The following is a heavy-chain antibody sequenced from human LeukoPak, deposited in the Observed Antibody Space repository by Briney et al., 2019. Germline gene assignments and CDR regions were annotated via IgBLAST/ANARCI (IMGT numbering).Heavy chain of an antibody. J-gene: IGHJ4*02. CDR2: VIPIFGTA. V-gene: IGHV1-69*13. CDR3: ARDFSSWYERPHTGFDY. Sequence: ASVKVSCKASGGTFSSYAISWVRQAPGQGLEWMGGVIPIFGTANYAQKFQGRVTITADESTSTAYMELSSLRSEDTAVYYCARDFSSWYERPHTGFDYWGQGTLVTVSS. D-gene: IGHD6-13*01. CDR1: GGTFSSYA.